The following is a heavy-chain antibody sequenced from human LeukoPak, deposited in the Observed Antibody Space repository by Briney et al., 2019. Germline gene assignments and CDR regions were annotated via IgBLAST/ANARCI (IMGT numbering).Heavy chain of an antibody. Sequence: GGSLRLSCAASGFTFSSYWMSWVRQAPGKGLEWVANIKQDGSEKYYVDSVKGRFTISRDNAKNSLYLQMNSLRAEDTAVYYCARLAYDSSGYPDAFDIWGQGTMVTVSS. CDR1: GFTFSSYW. J-gene: IGHJ3*02. D-gene: IGHD3-22*01. V-gene: IGHV3-7*01. CDR2: IKQDGSEK. CDR3: ARLAYDSSGYPDAFDI.